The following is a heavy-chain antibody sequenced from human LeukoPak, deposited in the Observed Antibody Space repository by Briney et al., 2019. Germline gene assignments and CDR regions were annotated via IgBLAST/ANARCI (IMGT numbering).Heavy chain of an antibody. CDR3: ARLAARVAVAADY. J-gene: IGHJ4*02. D-gene: IGHD6-19*01. CDR1: GFTFSDCY. Sequence: GGSLILSCAASGFTFSDCYMSWIRQAPGKGLEWVSYISSSGSTIYYADSVKGRFTISRDNAKNSLYLQMNSLRAEDTAVYYCARLAARVAVAADYWGQGTLVTVSS. CDR2: ISSSGSTI. V-gene: IGHV3-11*01.